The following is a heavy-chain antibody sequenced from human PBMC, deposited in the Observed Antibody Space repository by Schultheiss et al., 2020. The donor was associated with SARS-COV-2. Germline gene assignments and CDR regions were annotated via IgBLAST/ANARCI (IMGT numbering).Heavy chain of an antibody. V-gene: IGHV3-33*08. Sequence: GGSLRLSCAASGFTFSDYWMHWVRQVPGKGLEWVAVIWYDGRNKYYADSVEGRFTISRDNSKNTLYLQMNSLRVEDTAVYYCARDSDYGDYVIDYWGQGTLVTVSS. CDR3: ARDSDYGDYVIDY. D-gene: IGHD4-17*01. CDR2: IWYDGRNK. J-gene: IGHJ4*02. CDR1: GFTFSDYW.